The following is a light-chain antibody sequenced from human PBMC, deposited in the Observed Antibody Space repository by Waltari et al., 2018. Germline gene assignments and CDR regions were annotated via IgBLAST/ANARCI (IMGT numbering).Light chain of an antibody. CDR2: DAS. Sequence: EIVLTQSPATLSLSPGERATLSCRASQSVSSYLAWYQQKPGQAPRLLIYDASNRATGIPARFSGSGSGTDFTLTITSLEPEDFTVYYCQHRSNWPLTFGGGTKVESK. V-gene: IGKV3-11*01. CDR3: QHRSNWPLT. CDR1: QSVSSY. J-gene: IGKJ4*01.